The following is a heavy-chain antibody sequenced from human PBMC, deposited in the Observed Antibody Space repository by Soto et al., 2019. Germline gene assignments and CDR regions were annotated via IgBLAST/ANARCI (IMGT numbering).Heavy chain of an antibody. CDR1: GFTFSSYS. Sequence: GGSLRLSCAASGFTFSSYSMNWVRQAPGKGLEWVSYISSSSSTIYYADSVKGRFTISRDNAKNSLYLQMNSLRDEDTAVYYCARGGDGDNPGYYYYYGMDVWGQGTTVTVS. V-gene: IGHV3-48*02. CDR3: ARGGDGDNPGYYYYYGMDV. D-gene: IGHD7-27*01. CDR2: ISSSSSTI. J-gene: IGHJ6*02.